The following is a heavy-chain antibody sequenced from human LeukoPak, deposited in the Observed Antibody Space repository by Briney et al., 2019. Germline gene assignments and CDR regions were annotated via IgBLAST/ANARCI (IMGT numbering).Heavy chain of an antibody. CDR2: INHSGST. Sequence: SETLSLTCAVYGGSFSGYYWSWIRQPPGKGLEWIGEINHSGSTNYNPSLKSRVTIPVDTSKNQFSLKLSSVTAADTAVYYCARSMLYYDYVWGSYPRGPFDYWGQGTLVTVSS. J-gene: IGHJ4*02. V-gene: IGHV4-34*01. CDR1: GGSFSGYY. CDR3: ARSMLYYDYVWGSYPRGPFDY. D-gene: IGHD3-16*02.